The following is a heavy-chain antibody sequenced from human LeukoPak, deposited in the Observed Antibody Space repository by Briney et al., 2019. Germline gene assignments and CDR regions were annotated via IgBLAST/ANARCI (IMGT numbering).Heavy chain of an antibody. J-gene: IGHJ4*02. CDR3: AKQFLDTN. Sequence: GRTLRLSCAASGFIFSSYAMTWVRQAAGKGLEWVSTINAVDANTYYADSVKGRFTVSRDNSKNTLYLQINSLRAEDTAVYYCAKQFLDTNWGQGTLVTVSS. V-gene: IGHV3-23*01. D-gene: IGHD3-3*01. CDR2: INAVDANT. CDR1: GFIFSSYA.